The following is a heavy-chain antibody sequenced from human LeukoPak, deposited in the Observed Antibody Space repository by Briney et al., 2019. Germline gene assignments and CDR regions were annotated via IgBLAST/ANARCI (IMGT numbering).Heavy chain of an antibody. CDR1: GYTFTNYY. V-gene: IGHV1-46*01. D-gene: IGHD6-19*01. Sequence: ASVKVSCKASGYTFTNYYMHWLRQAPGQGLEWMGIINPGDGGATYAQNFQGRVTMTRDTSTSTVCMELSSLRSVDTAVYYCARVGDSSGWFFDYWGQGTLVTVSS. J-gene: IGHJ4*02. CDR3: ARVGDSSGWFFDY. CDR2: INPGDGGA.